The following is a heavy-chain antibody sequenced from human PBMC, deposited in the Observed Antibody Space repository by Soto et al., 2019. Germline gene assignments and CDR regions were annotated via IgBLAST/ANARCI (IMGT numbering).Heavy chain of an antibody. CDR2: LSTTGGIT. V-gene: IGHV3-23*01. D-gene: IGHD3-3*01. CDR1: GFTFSNYA. CDR3: ARLSNYDFWSGYLEMSYYSYAMDV. J-gene: IGHJ6*02. Sequence: EVQLLEAGGGLVQPGGSLRLSCATSGFTFSNYAMNWVRQTPEKGLEWASTLSTTGGITLYADSVKGRFTVSRDNAKNSLHPKKNSLRAEDTAVYYCARLSNYDFWSGYLEMSYYSYAMDVWGQGTTVTVSS.